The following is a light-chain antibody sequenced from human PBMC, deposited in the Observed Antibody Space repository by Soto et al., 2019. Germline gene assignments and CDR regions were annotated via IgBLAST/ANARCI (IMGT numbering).Light chain of an antibody. CDR1: QSLLHSNGYNY. J-gene: IGKJ2*01. CDR2: LNS. V-gene: IGKV2-28*01. CDR3: MQGLATPYT. Sequence: DIVMTQSPLSLPVTPGEPASISCRSSQSLLHSNGYNYLDWYLQKPGQSPQLLIYLNSNRASGVPDRFSGSGSGTDFTLKISRVEAEDVGVYYCMQGLATPYTFGQGTKVDIK.